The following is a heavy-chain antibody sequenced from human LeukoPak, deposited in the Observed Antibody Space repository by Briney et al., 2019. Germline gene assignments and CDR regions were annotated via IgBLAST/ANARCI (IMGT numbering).Heavy chain of an antibody. V-gene: IGHV4-34*01. J-gene: IGHJ6*03. CDR1: GGSFSGYY. CDR3: ASGHSGYELDYYYYYMDV. Sequence: SETLSLTCAVYGGSFSGYYWNWIRQPPGKGLEWIGEINHSGSTKYNPSLKSRVTISVDTSKNQFSLKLSSVTAADTAVYYCASGHSGYELDYYYYYMDVWGKGTTVTVSS. CDR2: INHSGST. D-gene: IGHD5-12*01.